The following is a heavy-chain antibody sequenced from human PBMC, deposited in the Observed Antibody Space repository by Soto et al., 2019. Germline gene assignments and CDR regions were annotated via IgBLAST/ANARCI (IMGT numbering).Heavy chain of an antibody. J-gene: IGHJ4*02. V-gene: IGHV3-23*04. CDR1: GFTFSNYV. Sequence: EVQLVESGGGLVQPGGSLRFSCAASGFTFSNYVMTWVRQAPGKGLEWVSGITPNGGAAYYADSVKGRFTISRDNSKSTLYLQMNSLRAEDSALYFCAKTPVVVVGGSGRGSRYFEYWGQGTLVTVSS. CDR3: AKTPVVVVGGSGRGSRYFEY. D-gene: IGHD2-15*01. CDR2: ITPNGGAA.